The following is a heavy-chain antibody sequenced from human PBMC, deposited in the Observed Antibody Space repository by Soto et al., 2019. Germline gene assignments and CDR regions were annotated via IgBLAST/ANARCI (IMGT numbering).Heavy chain of an antibody. Sequence: QLHLVQSGAVVKKPGASVTVSCSASGYPVTAYYMHWVRQAPGRGLEWMGGINPATGAAKYTQTFPGRVTMTRAPATSTVFMELSGLPSEDTAVFYCARGGGVGVAGSAAFDMWGQGTLVTVSS. CDR2: INPATGAA. CDR1: GYPVTAYY. D-gene: IGHD3-3*01. CDR3: ARGGGVGVAGSAAFDM. V-gene: IGHV1-2*02. J-gene: IGHJ3*02.